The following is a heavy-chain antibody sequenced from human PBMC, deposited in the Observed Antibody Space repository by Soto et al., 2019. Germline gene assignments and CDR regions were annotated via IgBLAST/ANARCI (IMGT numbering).Heavy chain of an antibody. Sequence: GASVKVSCKASGYTFTDFAIHWVRQAPGQRLEWMAWLNTGNGKTQNSQKFQGRLTASRDTSASTAYMELSSLRSEDTAVYYCARAATTPAYYYYYYMDVWGKGTTVTVSS. D-gene: IGHD1-26*01. CDR2: LNTGNGKT. CDR1: GYTFTDFA. J-gene: IGHJ6*03. CDR3: ARAATTPAYYYYYYMDV. V-gene: IGHV1-3*04.